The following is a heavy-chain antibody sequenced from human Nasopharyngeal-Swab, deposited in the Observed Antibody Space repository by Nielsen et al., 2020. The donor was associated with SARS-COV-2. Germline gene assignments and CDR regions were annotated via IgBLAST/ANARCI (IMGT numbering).Heavy chain of an antibody. Sequence: GASLKISCAASRFTFSDYYMNWLRQAPGKGLEWVSYISSSSSSTIYADSVNGRFTISRDNAKNSLYLQMNSLRAEDTAVYYCARPPGYCSGGSCYSWGQGTLVTVSS. J-gene: IGHJ4*02. V-gene: IGHV3-11*06. D-gene: IGHD2-15*01. CDR1: RFTFSDYY. CDR2: ISSSSSST. CDR3: ARPPGYCSGGSCYS.